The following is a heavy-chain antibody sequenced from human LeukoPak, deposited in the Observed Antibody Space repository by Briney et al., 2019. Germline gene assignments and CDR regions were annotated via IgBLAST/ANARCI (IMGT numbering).Heavy chain of an antibody. CDR1: GGSVSSSYYY. J-gene: IGHJ4*02. Sequence: PSETLSLTCTVSGGSVSSSYYYWGWIRQPPGKGLEWIGSIYYSGSTYYNPSLKSRVTISVDTSKNQFSLKLSSVTAADTAVYYCARQGAALRYFDWFSDYWGQGTLVTVSS. D-gene: IGHD3-9*01. CDR3: ARQGAALRYFDWFSDY. CDR2: IYYSGST. V-gene: IGHV4-39*01.